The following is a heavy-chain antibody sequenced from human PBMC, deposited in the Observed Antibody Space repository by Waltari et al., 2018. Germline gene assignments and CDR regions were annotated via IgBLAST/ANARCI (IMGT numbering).Heavy chain of an antibody. D-gene: IGHD3-10*01. CDR1: GFTFSSYA. V-gene: IGHV3-23*03. CDR3: AKGTYYYGSGSYKTYYYYYYMDV. Sequence: EVQLLESGGGLVQPGGSLRLSCAASGFTFSSYAMSWVRQATGKGLEWVSVIYSGGSSTYYADSVKGRFTISRDNSKNTLYLQMNSLRAEDTAVYYCAKGTYYYGSGSYKTYYYYYYMDVWGKGTTVTVSS. J-gene: IGHJ6*03. CDR2: IYSGGSST.